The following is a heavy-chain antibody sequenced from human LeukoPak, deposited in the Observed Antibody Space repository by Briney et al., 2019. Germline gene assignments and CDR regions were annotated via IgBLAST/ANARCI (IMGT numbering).Heavy chain of an antibody. CDR3: AKSGWNYGDYFDY. J-gene: IGHJ4*02. Sequence: GGSLRLSCAASGFTFSSYAMSWVRQAPGKGPEWVSAISGSGGSTYYADSVKGRFTISRDNSKNTLYLQMNSLRAEDTAVYYCAKSGWNYGDYFDYWGQGTLVTVSS. CDR1: GFTFSSYA. D-gene: IGHD1-7*01. CDR2: ISGSGGST. V-gene: IGHV3-23*01.